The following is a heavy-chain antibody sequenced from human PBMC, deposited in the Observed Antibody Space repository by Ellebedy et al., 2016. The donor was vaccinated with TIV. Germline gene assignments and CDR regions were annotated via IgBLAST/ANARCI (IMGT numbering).Heavy chain of an antibody. V-gene: IGHV3-7*03. J-gene: IGHJ6*02. CDR2: IRQDGSK. CDR1: GFSFSSYW. CDR3: SREGLEAGMDL. Sequence: GESLKISCAVSGFSFSSYWMSWVRQAPGQELEWVANIRQDGSKNYVDSVKGRFTLSRDNAQNSLYLQMNSLKVEDTAVYYCSREGLEAGMDLWGQGTTVIVSS.